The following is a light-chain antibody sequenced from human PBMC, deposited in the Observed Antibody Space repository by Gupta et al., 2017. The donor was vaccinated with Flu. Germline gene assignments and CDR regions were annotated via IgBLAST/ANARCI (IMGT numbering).Light chain of an antibody. V-gene: IGLV3-21*02. CDR1: NIGTKR. Sequence: YVLTQPPSLSVAPVQTARISCGGNNIGTKRVHWYQQKAGQAPVLVVYDNSVRPSGTPERFSGSNSGNTATLTISRVGAGEEDDYYCQVWESMGDNPFVFGTGTKVTV. J-gene: IGLJ1*01. CDR3: QVWESMGDNPFV. CDR2: DNS.